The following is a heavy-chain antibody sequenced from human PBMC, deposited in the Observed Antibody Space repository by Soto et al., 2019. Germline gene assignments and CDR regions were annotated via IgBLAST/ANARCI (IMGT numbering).Heavy chain of an antibody. V-gene: IGHV3-53*01. J-gene: IGHJ5*02. CDR2: IYSGGST. CDR1: GFTVSSHY. CDR3: ARDGPQGFDP. Sequence: EVQLVESGGGLIQPGGSLTLSCTASGFTVSSHYMSWVRQAPGKGLEWVSIIYSGGSTYYADSVKGRFTISRDNSKNTLFLQMNSLRAEDTALYYCARDGPQGFDPWGQGTLVTVSS.